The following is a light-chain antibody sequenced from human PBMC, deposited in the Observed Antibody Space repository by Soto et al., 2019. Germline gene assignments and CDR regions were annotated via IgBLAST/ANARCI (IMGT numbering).Light chain of an antibody. CDR2: AVS. V-gene: IGKV3-15*01. J-gene: IGKJ3*01. Sequence: EIVLTQSPATLSVSPGERVTLSCRASQSVSNNFAWFQQKPGQAPRLLIYAVSTRASDISARFSGSGSGSGTDFTLTINSLQSEDFAVYYCQQYDDWPFTFGPGTKVYIK. CDR1: QSVSNN. CDR3: QQYDDWPFT.